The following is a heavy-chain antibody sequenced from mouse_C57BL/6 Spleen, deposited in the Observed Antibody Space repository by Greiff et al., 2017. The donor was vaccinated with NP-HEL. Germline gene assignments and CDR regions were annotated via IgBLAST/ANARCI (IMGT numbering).Heavy chain of an antibody. CDR3: ARGRHYGSRGDFDY. J-gene: IGHJ2*01. V-gene: IGHV1-52*01. CDR2: IDPSDSET. CDR1: GYTFTSYW. Sequence: QVQLKQPGAELVRPGSSVKLSCKASGYTFTSYWMHWVKQRPIQGLEWIGNIDPSDSETHYNQKFKDKATLTVDKSSSTAYMQLSSLTSEDSAVYYCARGRHYGSRGDFDYWGQGTTLTVSS. D-gene: IGHD1-1*01.